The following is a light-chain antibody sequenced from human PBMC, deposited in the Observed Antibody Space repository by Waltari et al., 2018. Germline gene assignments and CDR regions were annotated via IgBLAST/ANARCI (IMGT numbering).Light chain of an antibody. V-gene: IGKV3-20*01. Sequence: EIVLTQSPGTLSVSPGERATLSCRASQSVSRTLAWYQQKPGQAPRLLIYGASTRATGIPERFSGGGSGTDFSLTISRLEPEDFALYYCQHYVRLPATFGQGTKVEIK. CDR3: QHYVRLPAT. CDR1: QSVSRT. CDR2: GAS. J-gene: IGKJ1*01.